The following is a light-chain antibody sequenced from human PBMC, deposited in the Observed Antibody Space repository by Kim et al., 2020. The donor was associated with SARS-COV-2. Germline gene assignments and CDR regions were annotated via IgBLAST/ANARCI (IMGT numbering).Light chain of an antibody. J-gene: IGLJ3*02. CDR1: SSSVGRYNP. Sequence: PVQSIPLSCPGTSSSVGRYNPVSSYQKHPGKAPNFFIYDVDKRPSAISTRFSGSKSGNTASLTISWLQSEDDGDYYCCSYAGTWVFCGGTQLTVL. CDR2: DVD. V-gene: IGLV2-23*02. CDR3: CSYAGTWV.